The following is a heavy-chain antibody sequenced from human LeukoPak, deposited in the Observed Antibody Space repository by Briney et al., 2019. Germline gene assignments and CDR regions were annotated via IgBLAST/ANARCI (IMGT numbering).Heavy chain of an antibody. CDR3: AKAGSIRFDY. CDR2: ISGGGGST. Sequence: GGSLRLSCAASGFTFSSYGMSWVRQAPGKGLEWVSAISGGGGSTYYADSVKGRFTISRDNSKNTLYLQMNSLRAEDTAVYYCAKAGSIRFDYWGQGTLVTVSS. J-gene: IGHJ4*02. D-gene: IGHD1-26*01. V-gene: IGHV3-23*01. CDR1: GFTFSSYG.